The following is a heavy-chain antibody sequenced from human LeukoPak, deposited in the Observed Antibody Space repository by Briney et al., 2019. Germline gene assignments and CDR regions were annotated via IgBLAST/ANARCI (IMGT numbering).Heavy chain of an antibody. CDR2: IKSKTDGGTT. CDR3: TTELQPNGELHPFDY. V-gene: IGHV3-15*01. CDR1: GFTFSNAW. D-gene: IGHD1-26*01. J-gene: IGHJ4*02. Sequence: PGGSLRLSCAASGFTFSNAWMSWVRQAPGKGLEWVGHIKSKTDGGTTDYAAPVKGRFTISRDDSKNTLYLQMNSLKTEDTAVYYCTTELQPNGELHPFDYWGQGTLVTVSS.